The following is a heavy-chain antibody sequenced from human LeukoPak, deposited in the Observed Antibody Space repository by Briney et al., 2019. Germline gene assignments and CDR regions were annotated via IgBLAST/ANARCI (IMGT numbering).Heavy chain of an antibody. V-gene: IGHV4-30-4*01. CDR1: GGSISSGDYY. Sequence: PSETLSLTCTVSGGSISSGDYYWSWIPQPPGKGLEWIGYIYYSGSTYYNPSLKSRVTISVDTSKNQFSLKLSSVTAADTAVYYCARDGNPWNLDVWGRGTLVTVSS. J-gene: IGHJ2*01. CDR3: ARDGNPWNLDV. D-gene: IGHD1-26*01. CDR2: IYYSGST.